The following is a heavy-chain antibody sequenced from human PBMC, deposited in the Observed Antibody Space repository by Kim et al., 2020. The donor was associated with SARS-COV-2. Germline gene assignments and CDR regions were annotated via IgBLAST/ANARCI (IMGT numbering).Heavy chain of an antibody. Sequence: GGSLRLSCAASGFTFRSYGMHWVRQAPGKWLEWVAVISYDGSNKYYADSVKGRFTISRDNSKNTLYLQMNSLRAEDTAVYYCARDPTYYDILTGYYYPYYYYGMDVWGQGTTVTVSS. CDR2: ISYDGSNK. D-gene: IGHD3-9*01. V-gene: IGHV3-33*05. J-gene: IGHJ6*02. CDR1: GFTFRSYG. CDR3: ARDPTYYDILTGYYYPYYYYGMDV.